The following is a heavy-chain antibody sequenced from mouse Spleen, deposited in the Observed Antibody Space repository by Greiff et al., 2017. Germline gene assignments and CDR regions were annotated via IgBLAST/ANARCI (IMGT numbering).Heavy chain of an antibody. Sequence: QVQLKQSGAELAKPGASVKMSCKASGYTFTSYWMHWVKQRPGQGLEWIGYINPSTGYTEYNQKFKDKATLTADKSSSTAYMQLSSLTSEDSAGYYCARLVPLTGTWVAYWGQGTLVTVSA. J-gene: IGHJ3*01. CDR2: INPSTGYT. CDR1: GYTFTSYW. D-gene: IGHD4-1*01. V-gene: IGHV1-7*01. CDR3: ARLVPLTGTWVAY.